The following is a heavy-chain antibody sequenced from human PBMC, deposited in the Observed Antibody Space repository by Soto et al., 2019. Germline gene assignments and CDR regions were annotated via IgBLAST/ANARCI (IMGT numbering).Heavy chain of an antibody. D-gene: IGHD3-16*01. V-gene: IGHV3-15*07. J-gene: IGHJ5*02. CDR3: TTATYAGGEFDP. Sequence: PGGSLRLSCAASGFTCSNAWMNWVRQAPGKGLEWVGRIKSKTDGGTTDYAAPVKGRFTISRDDSKNTLYLQMNSLKTEDTAVYYCTTATYAGGEFDPWGQGTLVTVSS. CDR2: IKSKTDGGTT. CDR1: GFTCSNAW.